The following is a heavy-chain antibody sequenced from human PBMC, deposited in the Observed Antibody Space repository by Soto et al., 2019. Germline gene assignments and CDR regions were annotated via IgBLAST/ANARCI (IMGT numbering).Heavy chain of an antibody. CDR1: GGSINNHY. Sequence: SETLSLTCTVSGGSINNHYWSWIRQPPGQGLEWIGYIYYSGSTNYNPSLKSRVTMSVDTSKNQFSLKLSSLTAADTAIYYCARAYWFFDYWGQGT. V-gene: IGHV4-59*11. D-gene: IGHD2-8*02. CDR3: ARAYWFFDY. CDR2: IYYSGST. J-gene: IGHJ4*02.